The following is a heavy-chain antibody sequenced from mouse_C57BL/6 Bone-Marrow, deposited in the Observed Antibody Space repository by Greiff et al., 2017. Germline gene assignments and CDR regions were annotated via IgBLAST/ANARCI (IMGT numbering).Heavy chain of an antibody. CDR1: GYTFTSYW. J-gene: IGHJ1*03. Sequence: QVQLQQPGAELVRPGTSVTLSCKASGYTFTSYWMHWVKQRPGQGLEWIGVIDPSDSYTNSNQKFKGKATLTVDTSTSKAYMQLSSLTAEDAAVYYCARGDYYGSSYRYFYVWGTGTTVTVSS. CDR2: IDPSDSYT. CDR3: ARGDYYGSSYRYFYV. V-gene: IGHV1-59*01. D-gene: IGHD1-1*01.